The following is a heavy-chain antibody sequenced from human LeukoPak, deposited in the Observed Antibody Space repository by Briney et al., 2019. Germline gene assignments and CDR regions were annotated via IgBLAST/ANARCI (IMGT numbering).Heavy chain of an antibody. CDR1: GGTFSSYA. CDR2: IIPIFGTA. J-gene: IGHJ3*02. V-gene: IGHV1-69*13. D-gene: IGHD5-18*01. CDR3: ARESRIQLWALVAFDI. Sequence: SVKVSCKASGGTFSSYAISWVRQAPGQGLEWMGGIIPIFGTANYAQKFQGRVTITADESTSTAYMELSSLRSEDTAVYYCARESRIQLWALVAFDIWGQGTMVTVSS.